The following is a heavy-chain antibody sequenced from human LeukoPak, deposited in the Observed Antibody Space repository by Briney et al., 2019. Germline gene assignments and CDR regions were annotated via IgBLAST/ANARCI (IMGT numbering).Heavy chain of an antibody. D-gene: IGHD3-22*01. J-gene: IGHJ6*03. V-gene: IGHV4-59*01. CDR3: ARDTYSYDSSAYYYYYMDV. CDR1: GGSISSYY. Sequence: SETLSLTCTVSGGSISSYYWSWTRQAPGKGLEWIGYIYYNGNANYNPSLRSRVTLSVDTSNNQFSLKLSSVTAADTAVYYCARDTYSYDSSAYYYYYMDVWGKGTTVTVSS. CDR2: IYYNGNA.